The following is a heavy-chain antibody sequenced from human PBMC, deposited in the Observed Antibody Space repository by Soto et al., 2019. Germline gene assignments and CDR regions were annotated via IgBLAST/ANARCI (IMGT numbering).Heavy chain of an antibody. CDR1: GFTFSSYA. Sequence: QVQLVESGGGVVQPGRYLRLFCAASGFTFSSYAMHWVRQAPGKGLEWVAVISYDGSNKYYADSVKGRFTIPRDNSKNTLYLQMNSLRAEDTAVYYCARDRGGSYYYYGIDVWGQGTTVTVSS. CDR2: ISYDGSNK. J-gene: IGHJ6*02. CDR3: ARDRGGSYYYYGIDV. V-gene: IGHV3-30-3*01. D-gene: IGHD1-26*01.